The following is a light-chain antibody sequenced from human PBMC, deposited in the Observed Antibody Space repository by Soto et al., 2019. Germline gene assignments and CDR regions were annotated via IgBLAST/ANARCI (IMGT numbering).Light chain of an antibody. CDR2: GAS. CDR1: QRVSSNY. J-gene: IGKJ1*01. V-gene: IGKV3-20*01. CDR3: QQYGDSPPT. Sequence: EIVLTQSPATLSLSPGERATLSCRASQRVSSNYLAWYQQKPGQAPRLLISGASSRAAGIPDRFSGSGSETDFTLTISRLEPDDFAMYHCQQYGDSPPTFGQGTKVDIK.